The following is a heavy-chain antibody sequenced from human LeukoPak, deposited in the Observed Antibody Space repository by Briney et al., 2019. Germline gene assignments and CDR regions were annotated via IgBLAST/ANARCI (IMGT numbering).Heavy chain of an antibody. Sequence: GGSLSLSCTASGFTFGDYAMSWVRQAPGKGLEWVGFIRSKAYGGTTEYAASVKGRFTISRDDSKSIAYLQMNSLKTEDTAVYYCSKWVRFGEFYDYWGQGTLVTVSS. CDR3: SKWVRFGEFYDY. D-gene: IGHD3-10*01. J-gene: IGHJ4*02. CDR2: IRSKAYGGTT. V-gene: IGHV3-49*04. CDR1: GFTFGDYA.